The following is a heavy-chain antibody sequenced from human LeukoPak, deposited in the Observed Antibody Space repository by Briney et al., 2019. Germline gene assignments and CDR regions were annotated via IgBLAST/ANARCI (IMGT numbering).Heavy chain of an antibody. CDR3: ARSLGVDTNRAFDI. CDR2: IKQDGSEK. CDR1: GFTFSSYW. Sequence: PGGSLRLSCAASGFTFSSYWMSWVRQAPGKGLEWVANIKQDGSEKYYVDSVKGRFTISRDNAKNSLYLQMNSLRAEDTAVYYCARSLGVDTNRAFDIWGQGRMVTVSS. J-gene: IGHJ3*02. V-gene: IGHV3-7*03. D-gene: IGHD5-18*01.